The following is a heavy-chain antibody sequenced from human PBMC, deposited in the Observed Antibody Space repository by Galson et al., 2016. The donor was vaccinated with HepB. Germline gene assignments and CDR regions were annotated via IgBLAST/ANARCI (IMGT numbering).Heavy chain of an antibody. D-gene: IGHD3-3*01. CDR1: GFTFRSYS. CDR2: IDSKGEYR. V-gene: IGHV3-21*06. J-gene: IGHJ2*01. Sequence: SLRLSCAGSGFTFRSYSINWVRQTPGKGLEWVSSIDSKGEYRNYADSVKGRFTISRDNAKNSVYLQRNSLRAEDTALYYCAREDIRFLEWLGYYSDLWGRGTLVTVSS. CDR3: AREDIRFLEWLGYYSDL.